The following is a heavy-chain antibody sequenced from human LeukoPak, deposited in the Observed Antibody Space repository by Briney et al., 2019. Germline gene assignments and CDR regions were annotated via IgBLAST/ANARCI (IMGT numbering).Heavy chain of an antibody. J-gene: IGHJ4*02. D-gene: IGHD3-10*01. CDR3: ALTGGSGSYWLY. V-gene: IGHV3-23*01. Sequence: PGGSLRLSCAASGFSFSSYDMSWVRQAPGKGLEWVSSITGSGDSTHYADSVKGRFTISRDNSKNTLYLQMNSLRAEDTAVYYCALTGGSGSYWLYWGQGTLVTVSS. CDR2: ITGSGDST. CDR1: GFSFSSYD.